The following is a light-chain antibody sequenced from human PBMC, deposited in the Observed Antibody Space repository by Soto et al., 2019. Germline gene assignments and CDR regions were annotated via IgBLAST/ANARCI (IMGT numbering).Light chain of an antibody. V-gene: IGKV1-12*01. CDR1: EGIISW. Sequence: DIQMTQSPSSVSASVGDRVTITCRASEGIISWLAWYQQKPGKAPKLLSYAASSLQIGVPSRFSGSGSGTDFPLTISSLQPDDFGTYCCQQANSFPLTFGGGTKVEIK. CDR2: AAS. J-gene: IGKJ4*01. CDR3: QQANSFPLT.